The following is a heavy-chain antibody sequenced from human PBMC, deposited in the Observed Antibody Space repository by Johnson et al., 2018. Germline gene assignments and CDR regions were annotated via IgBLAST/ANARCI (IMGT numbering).Heavy chain of an antibody. CDR2: ISGSGGST. V-gene: IGHV3-23*04. CDR3: AKVREPNIVEVRVYGMDV. Sequence: VQLVQSGGGLVQPGGSLRLSCAASGFTFSSYAMSWVRQAPGKGLEWVSAISGSGGSTYYADSVKGRFTISRDNSKNTLYLQMNSLRAEDTAVYYCAKVREPNIVEVRVYGMDVWGQGTTVTVSS. CDR1: GFTFSSYA. D-gene: IGHD2-15*01. J-gene: IGHJ6*02.